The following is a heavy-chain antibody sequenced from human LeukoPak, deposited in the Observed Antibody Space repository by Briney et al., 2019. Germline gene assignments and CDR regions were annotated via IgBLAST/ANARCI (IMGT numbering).Heavy chain of an antibody. Sequence: PGGSLRLSCAASGFTFSDYYMTWIRQAPGKGLEWLTYISTKSSDTRYADSVKGRFTISRDNAKNSLYLQMNSLRAEDTALYYCASLVRQFTGAFDIWGQGTMVTVSS. V-gene: IGHV3-11*03. CDR3: ASLVRQFTGAFDI. D-gene: IGHD3-10*01. CDR1: GFTFSDYY. J-gene: IGHJ3*02. CDR2: ISTKSSDT.